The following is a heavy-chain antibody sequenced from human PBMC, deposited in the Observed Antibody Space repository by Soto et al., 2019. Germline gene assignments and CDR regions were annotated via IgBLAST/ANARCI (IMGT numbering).Heavy chain of an antibody. V-gene: IGHV3-53*01. CDR1: GFTVSGIY. Sequence: GGSLILSCAASGFTVSGIYMSWVRQAPGKGLEWVSVIYNGGGTYYADSVKGRFTISRDNSKNTLYLQMNSLRAEDTAVYYCASTRGSSYDYWGQGTLVNVSS. CDR3: ASTRGSSYDY. D-gene: IGHD6-6*01. CDR2: IYNGGGT. J-gene: IGHJ4*02.